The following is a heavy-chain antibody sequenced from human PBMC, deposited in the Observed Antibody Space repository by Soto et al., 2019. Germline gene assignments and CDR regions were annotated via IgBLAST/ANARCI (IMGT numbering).Heavy chain of an antibody. CDR1: GFTFSDYY. CDR3: ARAANCTNGVCYEAGFDY. Sequence: QVQLVESGGGLVKPGGSLRLSCAASGFTFSDYYMSWIRQAPGKGLEWVSYISSSGSTIYYADSVKGRFTISRDNAKNSLYLEMNSLRAEDTAVYYCARAANCTNGVCYEAGFDYWGQGTLVTVSS. V-gene: IGHV3-11*01. D-gene: IGHD2-8*01. J-gene: IGHJ4*02. CDR2: ISSSGSTI.